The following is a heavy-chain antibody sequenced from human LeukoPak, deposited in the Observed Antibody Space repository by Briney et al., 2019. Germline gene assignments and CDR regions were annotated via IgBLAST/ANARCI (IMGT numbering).Heavy chain of an antibody. CDR2: ISWNGGST. J-gene: IGHJ5*02. CDR1: GFTFDDYT. D-gene: IGHD3-9*01. V-gene: IGHV3-43*01. Sequence: GGSLRLSCAASGFTFDDYTMHWVRQAPGKGLEWVSLISWNGGSTYYADSVKGRFTISRDNSKNSLYLQMNSLRTEDTALYYCAKVGRARKGRYFDWLIHWGQGTLVTVSS. CDR3: AKVGRARKGRYFDWLIH.